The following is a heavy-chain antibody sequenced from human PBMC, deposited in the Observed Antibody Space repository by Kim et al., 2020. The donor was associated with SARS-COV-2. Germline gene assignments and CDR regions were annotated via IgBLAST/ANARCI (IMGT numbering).Heavy chain of an antibody. D-gene: IGHD3-3*01. V-gene: IGHV3-30*04. CDR2: ISYDGSNK. J-gene: IGHJ6*03. CDR3: ARDSWYYDFWSGYYPSGGYYYYYYMDV. CDR1: GFTFSSYA. Sequence: GGSLRLSCAASGFTFSSYAMHWVRQAPGKGLEWVAVISYDGSNKYYADSVKGRFTIPRDNSKNTLYLQMNSLRAEDTAVYYCARDSWYYDFWSGYYPSGGYYYYYYMDVWGKGTTVTVSS.